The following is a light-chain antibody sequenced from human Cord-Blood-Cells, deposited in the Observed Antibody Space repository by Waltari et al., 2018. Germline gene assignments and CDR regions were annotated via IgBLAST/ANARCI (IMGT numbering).Light chain of an antibody. CDR2: AAS. CDR1: QGISNY. J-gene: IGKJ2*01. CDR3: QKYNSAPYT. V-gene: IGKV1-27*01. Sequence: DIQMTQSPSSLSSSVGDSVTITCRASQGISNYLAWYQQKPGKVPKLLIYAASTLQSGVPSRFSGSRSGTDFTLTISSLQPKDVATYYCQKYNSAPYTFGQGTKLEIK.